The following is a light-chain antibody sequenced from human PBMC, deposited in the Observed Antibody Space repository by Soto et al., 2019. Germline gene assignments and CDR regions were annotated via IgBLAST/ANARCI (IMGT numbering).Light chain of an antibody. CDR2: LNSDGSH. J-gene: IGLJ3*02. CDR1: SGHSRYA. Sequence: QLVLTQSPSASASLGASVKLTCTLSSGHSRYAIAWHQQQPEKGPRFLMKLNSDGSHSKGDGIPDRFSASSSGAERYLTISSLQSEDEADYYCQTWGAGAWVFGGGTKLTVL. CDR3: QTWGAGAWV. V-gene: IGLV4-69*01.